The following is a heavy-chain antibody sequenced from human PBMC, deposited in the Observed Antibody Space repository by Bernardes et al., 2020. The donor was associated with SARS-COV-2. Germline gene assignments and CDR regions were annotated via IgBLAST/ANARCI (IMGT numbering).Heavy chain of an antibody. D-gene: IGHD5-18*01. Sequence: GWSLSLSCAASGFTFSSYSMNWVRQAPGKGLEWVSSISSSSSYIYYADSVKGRFTISRDNAKNSLYLQMNSLRAEDTAVYYCARDLTPGYSYADSGYWGQGTLVTVSS. CDR1: GFTFSSYS. J-gene: IGHJ4*02. CDR3: ARDLTPGYSYADSGY. CDR2: ISSSSSYI. V-gene: IGHV3-21*01.